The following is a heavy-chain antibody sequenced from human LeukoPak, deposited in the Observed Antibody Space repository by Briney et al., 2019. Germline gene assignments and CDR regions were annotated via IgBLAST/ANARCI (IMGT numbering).Heavy chain of an antibody. Sequence: PGGSLRLSCAASGFTFSSYWMSWVRQAPGKGLEWVANIKQDGSEKYYVDSVKGRFTISRDNAKNSLYLQMNSLRAEDTAVYYCARGAKGPAALFDPWGQGTLVAVSS. CDR2: IKQDGSEK. J-gene: IGHJ5*02. CDR3: ARGAKGPAALFDP. D-gene: IGHD2-2*01. V-gene: IGHV3-7*04. CDR1: GFTFSSYW.